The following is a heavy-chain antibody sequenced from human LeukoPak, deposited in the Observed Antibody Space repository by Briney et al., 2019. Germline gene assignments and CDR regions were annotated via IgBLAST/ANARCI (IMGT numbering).Heavy chain of an antibody. V-gene: IGHV4-39*01. CDR1: GGSISGSSYY. CDR2: IYYSGST. J-gene: IGHJ6*02. D-gene: IGHD5-18*01. Sequence: SETLSLTCTVSGGSISGSSYYWGWIRQPPGKGLEWIGSIYYSGSTYYNPSLKSRVTISVDTSKNQFSLKLSSVTAADTAVYYCARLADAGGYSYGYKNYYYYGMDVWGQGTTVTVSS. CDR3: ARLADAGGYSYGYKNYYYYGMDV.